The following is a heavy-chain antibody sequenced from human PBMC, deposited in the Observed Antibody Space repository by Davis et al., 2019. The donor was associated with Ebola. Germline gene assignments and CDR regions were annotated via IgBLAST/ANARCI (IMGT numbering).Heavy chain of an antibody. Sequence: SETLSLTCTVSGDSINGCYWTWIRQPPGEGMEYIGYIYYVGTTDYNPSLKSRVTMSVDMSKNQFSLNLNSVTAADTAIYYCARVRGTLARFYGMDVWGQGTTVTVSS. CDR3: ARVRGTLARFYGMDV. V-gene: IGHV4-59*01. CDR1: GDSINGCY. D-gene: IGHD3-10*01. J-gene: IGHJ6*02. CDR2: IYYVGTT.